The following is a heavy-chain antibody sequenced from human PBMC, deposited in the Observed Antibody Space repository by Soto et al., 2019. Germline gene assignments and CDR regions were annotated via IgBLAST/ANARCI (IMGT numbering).Heavy chain of an antibody. CDR1: GGTFSSYA. V-gene: IGHV1-69*13. D-gene: IGHD3-22*01. CDR2: IIPIFGTA. CDR3: ARGQPYDSSGYHLGYFDL. J-gene: IGHJ2*01. Sequence: GASVKVSCKASGGTFSSYAISCVRQAPGQGLEWMGGIIPIFGTANYAQKFQGRVTITADESTSTAYMELSSLRSEDTAVYYCARGQPYDSSGYHLGYFDLWGRGTLVTVSS.